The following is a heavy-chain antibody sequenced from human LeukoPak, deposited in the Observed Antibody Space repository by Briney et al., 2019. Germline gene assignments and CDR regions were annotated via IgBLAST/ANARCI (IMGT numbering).Heavy chain of an antibody. J-gene: IGHJ4*02. CDR2: INHSGST. CDR3: AKDSSRYSSSRFDY. V-gene: IGHV4-34*01. D-gene: IGHD6-13*01. CDR1: GGSFSGYY. Sequence: PSETLSLTCAVYGGSFSGYYWSWIRQPPGKGLEWIGEINHSGSTNYNPPLKSRVTISVDTSKNQFSLKLSSVTAADTAVYYCAKDSSRYSSSRFDYWGQGTLVTVSS.